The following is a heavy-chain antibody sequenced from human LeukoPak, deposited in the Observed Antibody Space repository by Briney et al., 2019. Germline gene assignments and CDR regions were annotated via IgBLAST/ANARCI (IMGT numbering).Heavy chain of an antibody. CDR2: INPNSGGT. CDR3: ARDRAVTGGEELDY. Sequence: ASVKVSCKASGYTFTCHYMHWVRQAPGQGLEWMGRINPNSGGTNYAQKFQNRVTMTRDTSISTAYMELNSLRSDDTAVYYCARDRAVTGGEELDYWGQGAQVTVSS. CDR1: GYTFTCHY. D-gene: IGHD6-19*01. V-gene: IGHV1-2*06. J-gene: IGHJ4*02.